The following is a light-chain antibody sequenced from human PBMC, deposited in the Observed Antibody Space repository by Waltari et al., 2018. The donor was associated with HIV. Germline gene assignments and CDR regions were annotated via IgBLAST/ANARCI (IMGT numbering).Light chain of an antibody. CDR3: SSYAGSKNRVV. J-gene: IGLJ2*01. V-gene: IGLV2-8*01. CDR2: DVY. Sequence: QSALTQSPSASGSPGQAVTISCTGTSSDVGAYEYVSWYRQHPGKAPKLMIYDVYKWPSGVPDRFSGSKSGNTASLTVSGLQAEDEATYYCSSYAGSKNRVVFGGGTFLTVL. CDR1: SSDVGAYEY.